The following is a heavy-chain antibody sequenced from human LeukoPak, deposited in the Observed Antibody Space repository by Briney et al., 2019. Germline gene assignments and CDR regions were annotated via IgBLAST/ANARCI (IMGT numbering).Heavy chain of an antibody. CDR1: GFSFNSYS. Sequence: PGGSLRLSCAAPGFSFNSYSMNWVRQAPGKGLEWVSYISSRSDYIYYADSVKGRFTISRDNAKNSLYLQMSSLRAEDTAVYYCARALYDFWSGYYPIFDYWGQGTLVTVSS. CDR3: ARALYDFWSGYYPIFDY. V-gene: IGHV3-21*01. CDR2: ISSRSDYI. D-gene: IGHD3-3*01. J-gene: IGHJ4*02.